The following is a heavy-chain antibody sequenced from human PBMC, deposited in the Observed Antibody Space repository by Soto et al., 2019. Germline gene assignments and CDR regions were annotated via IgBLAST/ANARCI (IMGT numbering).Heavy chain of an antibody. Sequence: EVQLLESGGGLVQPGGSLRLSCAASGFTFSSYAMRWVRQAPVKGLEWVSAISGSGDSTYYADSVKGRFTISRDNSKNTLYLQMNSLRAEDTAVYYGARRGSGSYYDYWGQGILVTVSS. D-gene: IGHD1-26*01. CDR1: GFTFSSYA. J-gene: IGHJ4*02. V-gene: IGHV3-23*01. CDR3: ARRGSGSYYDY. CDR2: ISGSGDST.